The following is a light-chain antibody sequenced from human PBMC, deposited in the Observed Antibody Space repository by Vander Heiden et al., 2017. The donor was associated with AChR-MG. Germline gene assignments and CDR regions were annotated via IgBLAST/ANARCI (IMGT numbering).Light chain of an antibody. J-gene: IGKJ4*01. CDR2: GAS. CDR1: ESISSN. V-gene: IGKV3-15*01. CDR3: QHYNNWPPHT. Sequence: ETVMTQSPATVSVSPGERATLSCRASESISSNLAWYQQKPGQAPRLLIYGASTRATGIPARFSGSGSGTEFTLTISSLQSEDSAVYYCQHYNNWPPHTFGGGTKVEIE.